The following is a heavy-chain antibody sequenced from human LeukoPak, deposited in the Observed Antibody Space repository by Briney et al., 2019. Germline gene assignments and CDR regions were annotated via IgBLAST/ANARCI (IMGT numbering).Heavy chain of an antibody. CDR2: IEQDGSEK. CDR1: GFTFSSYW. V-gene: IGHV3-7*04. J-gene: IGHJ4*02. D-gene: IGHD3-22*01. CDR3: ARGRMLYYYDSSGYPFDY. Sequence: GGSLRHSCAASGFTFSSYWRSWVRQAPGKGLEWVANIEQDGSEKYYVDSVKGRFTISRDNAKNSLYLQMNSLRAEDTAVYYCARGRMLYYYDSSGYPFDYWGQGSLVTVSS.